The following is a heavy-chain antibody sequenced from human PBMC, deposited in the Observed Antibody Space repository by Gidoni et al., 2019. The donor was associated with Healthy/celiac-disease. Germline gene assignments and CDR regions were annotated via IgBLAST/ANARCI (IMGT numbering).Heavy chain of an antibody. D-gene: IGHD3-22*01. V-gene: IGHV4-31*03. CDR1: GGYISRGGYY. Sequence: QVQLQESGPGLVKPSQTLSLTCTVSGGYISRGGYYWSWIRQHPGKGLEWIGYIYYSGSTYYNPSLKSRVTISVDTSKNQFSLKLSSVTAADTAVYYCASGDYYYDSSGGYYYGMDVWGQGTTVTVSS. CDR2: IYYSGST. CDR3: ASGDYYYDSSGGYYYGMDV. J-gene: IGHJ6*02.